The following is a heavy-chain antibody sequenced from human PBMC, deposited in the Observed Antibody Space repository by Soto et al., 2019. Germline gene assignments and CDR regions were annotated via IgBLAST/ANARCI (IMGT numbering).Heavy chain of an antibody. Sequence: GASVKVSCKASGYSFTSYDINWVRQATGQGLEWMGWMNPNSGNTGYAQKFQGRVTMTRNTSISTAYMELSSLRSEDTAVYYCARVSAAAYYYYHYMDVWGKGTTVTVSS. J-gene: IGHJ6*03. V-gene: IGHV1-8*01. CDR3: ARVSAAAYYYYHYMDV. CDR2: MNPNSGNT. CDR1: GYSFTSYD. D-gene: IGHD6-13*01.